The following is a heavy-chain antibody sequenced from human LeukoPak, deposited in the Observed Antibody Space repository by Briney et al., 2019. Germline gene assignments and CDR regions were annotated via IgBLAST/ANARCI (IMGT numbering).Heavy chain of an antibody. D-gene: IGHD6-13*01. CDR1: GFTFSSYA. J-gene: IGHJ4*02. CDR2: ISSSGDST. V-gene: IGHV3-23*01. CDR3: ASPGRKLTAASYSYFDY. Sequence: GGSLRLSCAASGFTFSSYAMSWVRQAPGKGLEWVSIISSSGDSTYYADSVQGRFTISRDNSKNTLYLQMNSLRAEDTAIYYCASPGRKLTAASYSYFDYWGQGTLVTVSS.